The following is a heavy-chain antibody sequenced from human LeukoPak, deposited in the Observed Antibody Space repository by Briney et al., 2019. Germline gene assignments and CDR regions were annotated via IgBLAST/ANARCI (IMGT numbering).Heavy chain of an antibody. CDR3: ARLLRYFDWPMAAFDI. V-gene: IGHV4-59*01. Sequence: PSETLSLTCGVRGVSFSGDYWSWIRQPPGKGLEWIGYIYYSGSTNYNPSLKSRVTISVDTSKNQFSLKLSSVTAADTAVYYCARLLRYFDWPMAAFDIWGQGTMVTVSS. CDR2: IYYSGST. D-gene: IGHD3-9*01. J-gene: IGHJ3*02. CDR1: GVSFSGDY.